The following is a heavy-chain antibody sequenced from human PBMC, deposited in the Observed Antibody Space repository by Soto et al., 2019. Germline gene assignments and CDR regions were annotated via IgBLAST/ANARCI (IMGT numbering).Heavy chain of an antibody. V-gene: IGHV3-21*01. CDR3: ARVGGGSSDVGY. D-gene: IGHD2-15*01. J-gene: IGHJ4*02. CDR2: ISSSSSYI. CDR1: GFTFSSYS. Sequence: EVQLVESGGGLVKPGGSLRLSCAASGFTFSSYSMNWVRQAPGKGLEWVSSISSSSSYIYYADSVKGRFTISRDNAKNSLYLQMNSLRAEDTAVYYCARVGGGSSDVGYWGQGTLVTVSS.